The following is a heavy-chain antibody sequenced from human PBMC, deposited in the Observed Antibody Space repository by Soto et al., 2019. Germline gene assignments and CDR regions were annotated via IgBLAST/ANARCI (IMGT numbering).Heavy chain of an antibody. CDR2: IYPGDSDT. CDR1: GYRFTSSW. D-gene: IGHD3-22*01. J-gene: IGHJ4*02. V-gene: IGHV5-51*01. Sequence: ASLTLSCKASGYRFTSSWIGWVRQMPGKGLEWMEFIYPGDSDTRHTPSFQGPVPISADKSSSPAYLQWNSLQAWDTAMDYWAGLPCIVARGPVCLDNWGQGTMVTVSS. CDR3: AGLPCIVARGPVCLDN.